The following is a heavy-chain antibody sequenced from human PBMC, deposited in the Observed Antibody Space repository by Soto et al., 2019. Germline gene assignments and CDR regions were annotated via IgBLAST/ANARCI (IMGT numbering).Heavy chain of an antibody. CDR3: ERDVRSTKDNWFEH. V-gene: IGHV4-59*01. J-gene: IGHJ5*02. CDR1: GGSISSYY. D-gene: IGHD2-15*01. Sequence: QVQLQESGPGLVKPSETLSLTCTVSGGSISSYYWSWIRQPPGKGLEWIVYIYYSGSTNYNPALKSRVTISVDTSKNQFSLKLSSVTAEDKAVYYCERDVRSTKDNWFEHWGQGNLVTVSS. CDR2: IYYSGST.